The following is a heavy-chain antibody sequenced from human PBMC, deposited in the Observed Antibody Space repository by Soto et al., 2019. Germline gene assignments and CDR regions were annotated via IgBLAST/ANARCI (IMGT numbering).Heavy chain of an antibody. Sequence: ASVKVSCKASGGTFSSYTISWVRQAPGQGLEWMGRIIPILGIANYAQKFQGRVTITADKSTSTAYMELSSLRSEDTAVYYCASDVKGKYSGLRDGKPPENWGQGTLVTVSS. CDR2: IIPILGIA. CDR3: ASDVKGKYSGLRDGKPPEN. D-gene: IGHD5-12*01. CDR1: GGTFSSYT. V-gene: IGHV1-69*02. J-gene: IGHJ4*02.